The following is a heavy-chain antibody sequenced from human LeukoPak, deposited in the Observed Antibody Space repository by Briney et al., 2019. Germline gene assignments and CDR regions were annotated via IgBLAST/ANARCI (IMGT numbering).Heavy chain of an antibody. Sequence: ASVKVSCEASGYTFTSYGISWVRQAPGQGLECMGWISAYNGNTNYAQKLQGRVTMTTDTSTSTAYMELRSLKSDDTAVYYCARDGRYDFWSGYPDYWGQGTLVTVSS. D-gene: IGHD3-3*01. V-gene: IGHV1-18*01. CDR3: ARDGRYDFWSGYPDY. J-gene: IGHJ4*02. CDR1: GYTFTSYG. CDR2: ISAYNGNT.